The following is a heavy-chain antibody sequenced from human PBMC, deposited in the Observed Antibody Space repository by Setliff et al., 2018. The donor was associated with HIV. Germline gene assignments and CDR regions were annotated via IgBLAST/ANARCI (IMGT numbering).Heavy chain of an antibody. D-gene: IGHD3-3*01. CDR3: ARVPSPFVQEGYFDD. J-gene: IGHJ4*01. V-gene: IGHV1-69*05. Sequence: ASVKVSCKISGGTFSDYAVTWVRQAPGQGLEWMGGVIPVFGTGNYAQKFQGRVTITTDESTRTAYMELRSLRSEDTAVYYCARVPSPFVQEGYFDDWGQGTLVTVSS. CDR1: GGTFSDYA. CDR2: VIPVFGTG.